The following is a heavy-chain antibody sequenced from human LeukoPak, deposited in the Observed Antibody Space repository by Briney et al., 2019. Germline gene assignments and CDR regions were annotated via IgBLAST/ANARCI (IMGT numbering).Heavy chain of an antibody. CDR1: GFTFNTYA. CDR2: ISYDGSNK. D-gene: IGHD1-26*01. Sequence: SGRSLRLSCAASGFTFNTYAMHWVRQAPGKGLEWVAVISYDGSNKYYADSVKGRFTISRDNSKNSLYLQLNSLRAEDTAVYYCARKLHKELLTEGPFDYWGQGTLVTGSS. V-gene: IGHV3-30-3*01. CDR3: ARKLHKELLTEGPFDY. J-gene: IGHJ4*02.